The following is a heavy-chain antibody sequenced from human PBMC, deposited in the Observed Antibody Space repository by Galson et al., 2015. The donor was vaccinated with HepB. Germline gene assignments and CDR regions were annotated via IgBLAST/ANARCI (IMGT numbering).Heavy chain of an antibody. CDR2: ISAYNGNT. J-gene: IGHJ4*02. CDR1: GYTFTSYG. V-gene: IGHV1-18*01. D-gene: IGHD6-6*01. Sequence: QSGAEVKKPGESLRISCKGSGYTFTSYGISWVRQAPGQGLEWMGWISAYNGNTNYAQKLQGRVTMTTDTSTSTAYMELRSLRSDDTAVYYCARAIPLYEYSSSSHFDYWGQGTLVTVSS. CDR3: ARAIPLYEYSSSSHFDY.